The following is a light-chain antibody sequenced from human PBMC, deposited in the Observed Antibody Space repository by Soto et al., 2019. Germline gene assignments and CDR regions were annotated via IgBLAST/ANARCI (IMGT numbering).Light chain of an antibody. CDR3: SSYTSSSSGYV. V-gene: IGLV2-14*01. Sequence: QSALTQPAYVSGSPGQSITISCHGTSSDVGGYNYVSWYQQHPGKAPKLMIYDVSNRPSGVSNRFSGSKSGNTASLTISGLQAEDEADYYCSSYTSSSSGYVFGTGTKVTGL. CDR2: DVS. J-gene: IGLJ1*01. CDR1: SSDVGGYNY.